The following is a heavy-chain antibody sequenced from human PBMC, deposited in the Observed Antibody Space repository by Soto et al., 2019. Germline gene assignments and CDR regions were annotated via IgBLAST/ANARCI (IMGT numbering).Heavy chain of an antibody. V-gene: IGHV3-23*01. D-gene: IGHD3-16*02. CDR3: AKDLGPYDYVWGSYLYSKYYYYGMDV. J-gene: IGHJ6*02. CDR2: ISGSGGST. Sequence: GGSLRLSCAASGFTFSSYAMSWVRQAPGKGLEWVSAISGSGGSTYCADSVKGRFTISRDNSKNTLYLQMNSLRAEDTAVYYCAKDLGPYDYVWGSYLYSKYYYYGMDVWGQGTTVTVSS. CDR1: GFTFSSYA.